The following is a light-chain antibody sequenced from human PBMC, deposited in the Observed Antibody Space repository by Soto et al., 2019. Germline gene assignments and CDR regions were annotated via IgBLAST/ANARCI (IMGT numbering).Light chain of an antibody. CDR3: QQTYSTPNT. CDR1: QSISSY. V-gene: IGKV1-39*01. CDR2: GAS. J-gene: IGKJ4*01. Sequence: DIQMTQSPSSLSASVGDRVTITCRASQSISSYLNWYQQKPGKAPKLLIYGASSLQSGVPSRFSGSGSGIDYTLTISSLQPEDFTTYYCQQTYSTPNTFGGGTKVEIK.